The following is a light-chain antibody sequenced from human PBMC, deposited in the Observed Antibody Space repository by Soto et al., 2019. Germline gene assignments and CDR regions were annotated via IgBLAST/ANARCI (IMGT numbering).Light chain of an antibody. CDR3: CSYAGSYSFMI. CDR2: DVS. J-gene: IGLJ2*01. CDR1: SSDVGGYKY. V-gene: IGLV2-11*01. Sequence: QSVLTQPRSVSGSPGQSVTISCTGTSSDVGGYKYVSWYQQHPGKAPKLMIYDVSKRPSGVPDRFSGSKSGNTASLTISGLQADDEADYYCCSYAGSYSFMIFGGGTKLTVL.